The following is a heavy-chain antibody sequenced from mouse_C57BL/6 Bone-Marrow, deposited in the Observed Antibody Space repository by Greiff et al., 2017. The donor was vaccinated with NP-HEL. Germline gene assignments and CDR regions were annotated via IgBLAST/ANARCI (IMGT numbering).Heavy chain of an antibody. J-gene: IGHJ1*03. CDR2: IWRGGST. Sequence: VKLQESGPGLVQPSQSLSITCTVSGFSLTSYGVHWVRQSPGKGLEWLGVIWRGGSTDYNAAFMSRLSITKDNSKSQVFFKMNSLQADDTAIYYCAKSGPNGNLGYFDVWGTGTTVTVSS. CDR3: AKSGPNGNLGYFDV. D-gene: IGHD2-1*01. V-gene: IGHV2-5*01. CDR1: GFSLTSYG.